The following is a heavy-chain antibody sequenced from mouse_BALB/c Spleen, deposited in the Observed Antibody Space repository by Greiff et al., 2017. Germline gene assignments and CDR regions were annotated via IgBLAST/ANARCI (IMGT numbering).Heavy chain of an antibody. D-gene: IGHD2-2*01. Sequence: VQLQQSGPGLVAPSQSLSITCTVSGFSLTGYGVNWVRQPPGKGLEWLGMIWGDGSTDYNSALKSRLSISKDNSKSQVFLKMNSLQTDDTARYYCAREGIWLRRDYYAMDYWGQGTSVTVSS. J-gene: IGHJ4*01. CDR1: GFSLTGYG. CDR2: IWGDGST. CDR3: AREGIWLRRDYYAMDY. V-gene: IGHV2-6-7*01.